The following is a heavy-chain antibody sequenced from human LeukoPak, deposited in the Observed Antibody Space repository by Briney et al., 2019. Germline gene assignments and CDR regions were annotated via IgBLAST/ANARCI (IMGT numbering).Heavy chain of an antibody. CDR3: ARAAEVIAVYYYGMDV. CDR1: EFTFSNFW. J-gene: IGHJ6*02. Sequence: PGGPPRLSCAASEFTFSNFWMTWVPPAPGKGLEWVANIKQGGGETYYVDSVKGRFTISRDNAKNSLFLQMNSLPVEDKGVYYCARAAEVIAVYYYGMDVWGQGTTVTVSS. V-gene: IGHV3-7*01. CDR2: IKQGGGET. D-gene: IGHD6-19*01.